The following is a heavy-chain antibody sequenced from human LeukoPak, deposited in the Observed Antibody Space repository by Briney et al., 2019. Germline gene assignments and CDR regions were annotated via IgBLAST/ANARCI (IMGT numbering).Heavy chain of an antibody. V-gene: IGHV1-8*01. CDR1: GYTFTSYD. CDR3: ATSIVVVSAVSDY. Sequence: ASVKVSCKASGYTFTSYDINWVRQAPGQGLEWMGWMNPNSGNTGYAQKFQGRVTMTRNTSISTAYMELSSLRSEDTAVYYCATSIVVVSAVSDYWGQGTLVTVSS. CDR2: MNPNSGNT. J-gene: IGHJ4*02. D-gene: IGHD2-2*01.